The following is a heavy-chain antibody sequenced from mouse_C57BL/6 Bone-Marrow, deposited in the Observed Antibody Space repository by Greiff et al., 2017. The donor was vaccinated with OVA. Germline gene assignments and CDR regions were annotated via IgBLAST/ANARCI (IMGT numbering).Heavy chain of an antibody. D-gene: IGHD1-1*01. CDR2: ISYDGSN. CDR3: ARDLGDYYGSSPYYFDY. J-gene: IGHJ2*01. V-gene: IGHV3-6*01. CDR1: GYSITSGYY. Sequence: EVHLVESGPGLVKPSQSLSLTCSVTGYSITSGYYWNWIRQFPGNKLEWMGYISYDGSNNYNPSLKNRISITRDTSKNQFFLKLNSVTTEDTATYYCARDLGDYYGSSPYYFDYWGQGTTLTVSS.